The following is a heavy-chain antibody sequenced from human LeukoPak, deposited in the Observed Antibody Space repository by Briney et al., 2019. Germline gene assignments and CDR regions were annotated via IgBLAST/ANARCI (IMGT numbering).Heavy chain of an antibody. CDR1: GYTFTSYG. J-gene: IGHJ5*02. V-gene: IGHV1-18*01. CDR2: ISAYNGNT. CDR3: ARDLIAAAGTVNWFDP. D-gene: IGHD6-13*01. Sequence: GASVKVSCKASGYTFTSYGISWVRQAPGQGLEWMGWISAYNGNTNYAQKLQGRVTMTTDTSTSTAYMELRSLRSDDTAVYYCARDLIAAAGTVNWFDPWGQGTRVTVSS.